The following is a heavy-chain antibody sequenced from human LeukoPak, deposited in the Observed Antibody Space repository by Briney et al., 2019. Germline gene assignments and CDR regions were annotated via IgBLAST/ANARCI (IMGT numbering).Heavy chain of an antibody. Sequence: SQTLSLTCTVSGGSISSGDYYWSWIRQPPGKGLEWLGYIYYSGSTYYNPSIKSRVTISVDTSKNQFSLKLSSVTAADTAVYYCARASVPYYYDSSGYHYEDYYYMDVWGKGTTVTVSS. CDR1: GGSISSGDYY. J-gene: IGHJ6*03. CDR3: ARASVPYYYDSSGYHYEDYYYMDV. V-gene: IGHV4-30-4*08. CDR2: IYYSGST. D-gene: IGHD3-22*01.